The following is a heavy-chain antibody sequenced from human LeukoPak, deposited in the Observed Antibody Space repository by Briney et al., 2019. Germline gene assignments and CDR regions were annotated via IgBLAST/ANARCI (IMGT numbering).Heavy chain of an antibody. V-gene: IGHV3-23*01. J-gene: IGHJ6*02. CDR3: XGXSFXELLSDYGMDV. Sequence: PGGSLRLSCAASGFTFSSYAMSWVRQAPGKGLEWVSAISGSGGSTYYADSVKGRFTISRDNSKNTLYLQMNSLRAEDTAVYYSXGXSFXELLSDYGMDVWGQGTTVTVSS. CDR2: ISGSGGST. D-gene: IGHD3-10*01. CDR1: GFTFSSYA.